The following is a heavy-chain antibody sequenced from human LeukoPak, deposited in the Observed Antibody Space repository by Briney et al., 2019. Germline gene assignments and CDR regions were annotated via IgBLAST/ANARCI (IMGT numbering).Heavy chain of an antibody. CDR3: TRGVTSIAAY. V-gene: IGHV3-49*03. Sequence: GGSLRLSRTASGFTLGDYAMSWFRQAPGKGQGWVGFIRSKAYGGTTEYAASVKGRFTISRDDSKSIAYLQMNSLKTEDTAVYYCTRGVTSIAAYWGQGTLVTVSS. CDR2: IRSKAYGGTT. J-gene: IGHJ4*02. D-gene: IGHD6-6*01. CDR1: GFTLGDYA.